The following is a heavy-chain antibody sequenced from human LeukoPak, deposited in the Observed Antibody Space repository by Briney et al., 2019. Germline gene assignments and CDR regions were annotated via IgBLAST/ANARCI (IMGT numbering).Heavy chain of an antibody. Sequence: SVKVSCKTSGGTFSTSAISWVRQAPGQGLEWMGGIIPMFGAADYAQTLQGRVPNTADEPRTAAYMHLSSLRSEDTAVYYCARGSGDYVWGSYRPIHLGSWGQGTLVTVSS. CDR2: IIPMFGAA. CDR1: GGTFSTSA. V-gene: IGHV1-69*13. CDR3: ARGSGDYVWGSYRPIHLGS. J-gene: IGHJ4*02. D-gene: IGHD3-16*02.